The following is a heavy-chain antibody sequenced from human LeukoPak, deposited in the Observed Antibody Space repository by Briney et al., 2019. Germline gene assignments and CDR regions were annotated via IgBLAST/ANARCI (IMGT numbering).Heavy chain of an antibody. CDR2: VYSSGST. V-gene: IGHV4-59*01. Sequence: PSETLSLTCTVSGDSITGSYWSWIQQPPGKGLEWIGYVYSSGSTDYNPPLKSRVTISVDTSKNQFSLKLSSVTAADTAVYFCARGGWSLDFWGRGTLVAVSS. J-gene: IGHJ2*01. CDR1: GDSITGSY. CDR3: ARGGWSLDF.